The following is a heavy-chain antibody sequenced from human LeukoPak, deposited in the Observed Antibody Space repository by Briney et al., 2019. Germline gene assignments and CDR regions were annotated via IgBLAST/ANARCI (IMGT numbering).Heavy chain of an antibody. CDR1: GGSISSYY. V-gene: IGHV4-59*12. J-gene: IGHJ4*02. CDR3: AATRASYCSSTSCYGDFDY. Sequence: SETLSLTCTVSGGSISSYYWSWIRQPPGKGLEWIGYIYYSGSTNYNPSLKSRVTISVDTSKNQFSLKLSSVTAADTAVYYCAATRASYCSSTSCYGDFDYWGQGTLVTVSS. CDR2: IYYSGST. D-gene: IGHD2-2*01.